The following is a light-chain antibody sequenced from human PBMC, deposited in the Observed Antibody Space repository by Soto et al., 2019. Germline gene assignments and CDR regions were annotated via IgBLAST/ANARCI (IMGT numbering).Light chain of an antibody. CDR1: ESINNC. V-gene: IGKV1-39*01. Sequence: DIQMTQSPSSLSASVGDRVTFTCRASESINNCLSWFQQKPGQAPKLLIYAASSLQSGVPSRFSGSGPGTDFILTLDSLQPEDFATYSCQQTYIAPATFGQGPKVGVK. CDR3: QQTYIAPAT. J-gene: IGKJ1*01. CDR2: AAS.